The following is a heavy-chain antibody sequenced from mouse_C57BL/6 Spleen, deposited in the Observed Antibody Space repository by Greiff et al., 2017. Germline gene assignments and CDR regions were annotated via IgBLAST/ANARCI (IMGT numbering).Heavy chain of an antibody. D-gene: IGHD3-2*02. J-gene: IGHJ4*01. CDR1: GYTFTSYW. CDR3: TRAGSGHFYAMDY. V-gene: IGHV1-55*01. CDR2: IYPGSGST. Sequence: QVQLQQPGAELVKPGASVKMSCKASGYTFTSYWITWVKQRPGQGLEWIGDIYPGSGSTNYNEKFKSKATLTADTSSSTSYMPLSSLTSEDSAVFYCTRAGSGHFYAMDYWGQGTSVTVAS.